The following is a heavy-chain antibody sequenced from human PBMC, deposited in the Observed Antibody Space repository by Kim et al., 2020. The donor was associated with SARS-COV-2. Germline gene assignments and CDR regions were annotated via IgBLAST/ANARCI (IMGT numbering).Heavy chain of an antibody. CDR3: ARGPYGSGSFDY. CDR2: LNWNGGST. V-gene: IGHV3-20*01. Sequence: GGSLRLSCSASGFTFDNYGMSWVRQAPGKGLEWVSGLNWNGGSTAYGDSVKGRFTISRDNAKNSLYLQMNSLGAEDTAFYHCARGPYGSGSFDYWGQGTLVTVSS. D-gene: IGHD3-10*01. J-gene: IGHJ4*02. CDR1: GFTFDNYG.